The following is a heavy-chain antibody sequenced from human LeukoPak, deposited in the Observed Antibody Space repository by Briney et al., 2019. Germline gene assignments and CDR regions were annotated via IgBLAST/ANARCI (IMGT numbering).Heavy chain of an antibody. V-gene: IGHV3-21*06. Sequence: TSSSSYINYADSVKGRFTISRDNAKNSLYLQMNSLRAEDTAVYYCARESYYDSSGYYSGDYWGQGTLVTVSS. CDR2: TSSSSYI. CDR3: ARESYYDSSGYYSGDY. J-gene: IGHJ4*02. D-gene: IGHD3-22*01.